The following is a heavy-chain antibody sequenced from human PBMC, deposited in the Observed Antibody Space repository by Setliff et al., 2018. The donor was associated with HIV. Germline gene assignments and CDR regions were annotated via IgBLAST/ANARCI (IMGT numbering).Heavy chain of an antibody. CDR2: IYTSGST. D-gene: IGHD1-26*01. V-gene: IGHV4-61*09. CDR1: GGSISSGNDY. J-gene: IGHJ3*02. CDR3: AKTSVGATGLYAFDI. Sequence: SETLSLTCSVSGGSISSGNDYWSWIRQPAGKGLEWIGHIYTSGSTNYNPSLKGRVTISADTSNNQFSLRLTSMTAADTAVYYCAKTSVGATGLYAFDIWGQGTMVTVSS.